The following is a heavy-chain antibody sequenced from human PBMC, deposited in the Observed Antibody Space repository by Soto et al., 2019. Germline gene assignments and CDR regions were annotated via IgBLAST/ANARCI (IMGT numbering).Heavy chain of an antibody. V-gene: IGHV3-64*01. Sequence: GGSLRLSCAASGFTLGGYAMDWVRQAPGKGLEYVSGISSNGVGTYYANSVQGRFTISRDNSKNTVYLQMGSLRPEDMAVYYCARRARPALYSMDVWGTGPTVTVSS. D-gene: IGHD6-6*01. CDR2: ISSNGVGT. CDR1: GFTLGGYA. CDR3: ARRARPALYSMDV. J-gene: IGHJ6*03.